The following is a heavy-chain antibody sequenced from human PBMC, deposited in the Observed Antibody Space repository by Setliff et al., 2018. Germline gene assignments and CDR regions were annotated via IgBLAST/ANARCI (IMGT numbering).Heavy chain of an antibody. J-gene: IGHJ4*02. V-gene: IGHV5-51*01. Sequence: GESLKISCKDSGYTFSLSWIGWVRQMPGKGLDWMGLIYAGNSQIKYGPSFQGQFTISVDKSISTAYLQWSSLKASDTAMYYCARSAYYYGSGSYFDYWGQGTLVTVSS. D-gene: IGHD3-10*01. CDR2: IYAGNSQI. CDR3: ARSAYYYGSGSYFDY. CDR1: GYTFSLSW.